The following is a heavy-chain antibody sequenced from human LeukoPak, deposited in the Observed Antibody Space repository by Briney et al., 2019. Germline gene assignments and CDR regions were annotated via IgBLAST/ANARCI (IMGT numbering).Heavy chain of an antibody. CDR1: GFTFSSYA. CDR3: AKDQGWTTTTPLFLDY. J-gene: IGHJ4*02. V-gene: IGHV3-23*01. D-gene: IGHD2-21*01. Sequence: GGSLRLSCAASGFTFSSYAMSWVRQAPGKGLEWVSANSGSGGSTYYADSVKGRFTISRDNSKNTLYLQMNGLRAEDTAVYYCAKDQGWTTTTPLFLDYWGQGTLVTVSS. CDR2: NSGSGGST.